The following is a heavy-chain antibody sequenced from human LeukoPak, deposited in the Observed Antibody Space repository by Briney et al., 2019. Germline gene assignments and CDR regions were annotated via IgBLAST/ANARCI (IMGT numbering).Heavy chain of an antibody. V-gene: IGHV5-51*01. CDR3: ARHRADSSGNYYYYMDV. CDR2: IYPGDSDT. J-gene: IGHJ6*03. Sequence: GESLQISCKGSGYSFTSYWIGWVRQMPGKGLEWMGIIYPGDSDTRYSPSFQGQVTISADKSISTAYLQWSSLKASDTAMYYCARHRADSSGNYYYYMDVWGKGTTVTISS. D-gene: IGHD6-19*01. CDR1: GYSFTSYW.